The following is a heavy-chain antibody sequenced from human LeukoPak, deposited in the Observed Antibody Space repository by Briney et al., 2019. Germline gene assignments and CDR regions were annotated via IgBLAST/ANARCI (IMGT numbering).Heavy chain of an antibody. D-gene: IGHD2-2*01. CDR1: GFTFSDYY. CDR3: ARERGCSSTSCYPDAFDI. V-gene: IGHV3-11*04. J-gene: IGHJ3*02. CDR2: ISSSGSTI. Sequence: PGGSLRLSCAASGFTFSDYYMSWIRQAPGKGLEWVSYISSSGSTIYYADSVKGRFTISRDNAKNSLYLQMSSLRAEDTAVYYCARERGCSSTSCYPDAFDIWGQGTMVTVSS.